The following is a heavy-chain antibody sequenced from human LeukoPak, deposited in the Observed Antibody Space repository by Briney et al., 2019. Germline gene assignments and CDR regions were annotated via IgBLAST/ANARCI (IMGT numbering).Heavy chain of an antibody. CDR1: GFTFSSYA. Sequence: GGSLRLSCAASGFTFSSYAMSWVRQAPGKGLEWVSGISGSGGSTYYADSVEGRFTISTDNSKNTLYLQMNSLRAEDTAVYYCAKVMGSGWYNFDYWGQGTLVTVSS. CDR2: ISGSGGST. J-gene: IGHJ4*02. CDR3: AKVMGSGWYNFDY. D-gene: IGHD6-19*01. V-gene: IGHV3-23*01.